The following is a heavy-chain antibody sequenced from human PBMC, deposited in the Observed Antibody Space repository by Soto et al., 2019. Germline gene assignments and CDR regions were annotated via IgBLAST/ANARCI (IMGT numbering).Heavy chain of an antibody. CDR1: GFTFSSYA. CDR3: AKRVLSLWFGESHLQSVVPEGKYYYYGMDV. J-gene: IGHJ6*01. Sequence: EVQLLESGGGLVQPGGSLRLSCAASGFTFSSYAMSWVRQAPGKGLEWVSAISGSGGSTYYADSVKGRFTISRDNSKNTLYLQMNSLRAEDTAVYYCAKRVLSLWFGESHLQSVVPEGKYYYYGMDVW. CDR2: ISGSGGST. D-gene: IGHD3-10*01. V-gene: IGHV3-23*01.